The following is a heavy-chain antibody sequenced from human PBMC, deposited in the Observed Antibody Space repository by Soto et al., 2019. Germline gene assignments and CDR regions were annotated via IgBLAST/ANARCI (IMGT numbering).Heavy chain of an antibody. V-gene: IGHV4-4*07. CDR3: ARGIVGATPPYYYYYGMDV. CDR1: GGSISSYY. Sequence: PSDTLSLARTVSGGSISSYYWSWILQPAGKGLEWIGRIYTSGSTNYNPSLKSRVTMSVDTSKNQFSLKLSSVTAADTAVYYCARGIVGATPPYYYYYGMDVWGQGTTVTVSS. D-gene: IGHD1-26*01. J-gene: IGHJ6*02. CDR2: IYTSGST.